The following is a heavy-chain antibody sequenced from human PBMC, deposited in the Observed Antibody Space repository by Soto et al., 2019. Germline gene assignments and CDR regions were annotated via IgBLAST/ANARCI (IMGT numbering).Heavy chain of an antibody. J-gene: IGHJ3*02. CDR2: ITPFNGNT. Sequence: SVNVSCKASGYTFTYRYLHWVLQAPGQALEWTGWITPFNGNTNYAQKFQDRVTITRDRSMSTAYMELSSLRSEDTAMYYCARGAGVAAAFDSRAPGTMVTVAS. V-gene: IGHV1-45*02. CDR1: GYTFTYRY. D-gene: IGHD2-15*01. CDR3: ARGAGVAAAFDS.